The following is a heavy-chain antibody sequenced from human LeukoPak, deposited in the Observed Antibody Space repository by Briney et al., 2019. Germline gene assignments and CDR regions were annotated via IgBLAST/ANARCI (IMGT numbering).Heavy chain of an antibody. V-gene: IGHV4-59*08. D-gene: IGHD3-9*01. Sequence: PSETLSLTCTVSGGSISSYYWSWIRQPPGKGLEWIGYIYYSGSTNCNPSLKSRVTISVDTSKNQFSLKLSSVTAADTAVYYCARSYYDILTGYSGMDVWGQGTTVTVSS. J-gene: IGHJ6*02. CDR1: GGSISSYY. CDR3: ARSYYDILTGYSGMDV. CDR2: IYYSGST.